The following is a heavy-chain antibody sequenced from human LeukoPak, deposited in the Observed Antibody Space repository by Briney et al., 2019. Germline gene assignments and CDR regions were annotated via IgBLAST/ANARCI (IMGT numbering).Heavy chain of an antibody. CDR2: ISYDGSKE. Sequence: GGSLRLSCVASGFTFSSYSMHWVRQAPGKGLEWVAVISYDGSKEHYASSVKGRFTISRDNSKNTLYLQLNSLRAEDTAVYYCAKDVDIVATVFDYWGQGTLVTVSS. D-gene: IGHD5-12*01. CDR3: AKDVDIVATVFDY. CDR1: GFTFSSYS. V-gene: IGHV3-30*04. J-gene: IGHJ4*02.